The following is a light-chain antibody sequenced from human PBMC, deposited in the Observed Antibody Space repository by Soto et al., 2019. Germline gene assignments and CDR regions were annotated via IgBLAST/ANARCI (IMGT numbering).Light chain of an antibody. CDR1: TSNIESNP. Sequence: QPVLTQPPSASGTPGQRVTISCSGSTSNIESNPVNWYQHLPGTAPRLLIFSNNQRPSGVPDRFSGSKSGTSASLAISGLQSDDETDYYCSACDDSLSGVVFGGGTKLTVL. V-gene: IGLV1-44*01. CDR2: SNN. CDR3: SACDDSLSGVV. J-gene: IGLJ2*01.